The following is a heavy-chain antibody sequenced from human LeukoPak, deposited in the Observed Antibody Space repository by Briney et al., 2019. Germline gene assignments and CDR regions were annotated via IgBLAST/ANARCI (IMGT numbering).Heavy chain of an antibody. D-gene: IGHD2-8*01. CDR1: GGSISSSNYY. CDR3: ARDQRYCTNGVCYPFDY. Sequence: SETLSLTCTVSGGSISSSNYYWCWIRQPPGKGLEWIGSIYYSGSTYYNPSLKSRLTISVDTSKNHFSLTMSSLTAADTAVYYCARDQRYCTNGVCYPFDYWGQGTLVTVSS. V-gene: IGHV4-39*07. CDR2: IYYSGST. J-gene: IGHJ4*02.